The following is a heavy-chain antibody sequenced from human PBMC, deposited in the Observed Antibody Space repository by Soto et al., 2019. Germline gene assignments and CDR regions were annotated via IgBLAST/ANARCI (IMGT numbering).Heavy chain of an antibody. Sequence: PSETLSLTCVVSGGSISSSSYYWGWIRQPPGKGLEWIGSIYYSGSTYYNPSLKSRVTISVDTSKNQFSLKLSSVTAADTAVFYCARQRTSVVTQAYFDVWGPG. CDR1: GGSISSSSYY. CDR2: IYYSGST. CDR3: ARQRTSVVTQAYFDV. J-gene: IGHJ4*02. V-gene: IGHV4-39*01. D-gene: IGHD2-21*02.